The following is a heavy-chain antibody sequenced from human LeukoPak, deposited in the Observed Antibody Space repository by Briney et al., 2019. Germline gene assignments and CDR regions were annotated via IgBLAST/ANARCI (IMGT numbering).Heavy chain of an antibody. CDR2: IYYSGST. CDR1: GGSISSSSYY. Sequence: SETLSLTCTVSGGSISSSSYYWGWIRQPPGKGLEWIGSIYYSGSTYYNPSLKSRVTTSVDTSKNQFSLKLSSVTAADTAVYYCARVKGGSSWCDYYYYMDVWGKGTTVTVSS. CDR3: ARVKGGSSWCDYYYYMDV. D-gene: IGHD6-13*01. V-gene: IGHV4-39*07. J-gene: IGHJ6*03.